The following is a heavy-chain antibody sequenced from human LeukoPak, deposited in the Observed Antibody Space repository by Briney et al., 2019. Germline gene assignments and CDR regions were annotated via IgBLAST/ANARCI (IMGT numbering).Heavy chain of an antibody. J-gene: IGHJ6*03. D-gene: IGHD6-6*01. Sequence: SETLSLTCSVSGAGCSISTYYWSWIRQPPGKGLQWIGSIYTSGSANYNPSLKSRVTMSVDTSKNQFSLRLTSVTAADTAVYFCARPARNYYPYYMDVWGKGTTVTASS. CDR1: GAGCSISTYY. CDR3: ARPARNYYPYYMDV. V-gene: IGHV4-4*09. CDR2: IYTSGSA.